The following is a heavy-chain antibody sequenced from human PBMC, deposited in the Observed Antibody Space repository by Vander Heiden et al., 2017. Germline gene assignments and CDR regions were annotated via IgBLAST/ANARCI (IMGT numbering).Heavy chain of an antibody. J-gene: IGHJ6*02. CDR2: ISWDGGST. CDR1: GFTFDDYT. D-gene: IGHD5-18*01. V-gene: IGHV3-43*01. Sequence: EVQLVESGGVVVQPGGSLRLSCAASGFTFDDYTMHWVRQAPGKGLEWVSLISWDGGSTYYADSVKGRFTISRDNSKNSLYLQMNSLRTEETALYYCAKSGGIQLWEHYYYGMDVWGQGTTVTVSS. CDR3: AKSGGIQLWEHYYYGMDV.